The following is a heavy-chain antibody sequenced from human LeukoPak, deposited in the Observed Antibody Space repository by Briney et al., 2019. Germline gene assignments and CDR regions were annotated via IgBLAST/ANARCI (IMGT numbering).Heavy chain of an antibody. D-gene: IGHD2-2*03. CDR2: INPSGGST. Sequence: ASVKVSCKASGYTFTSYYMHRVRQAPGQGLEWMGIINPSGGSTSYAQKFQGRVTMTRDMSTSTVYMELSSLRSEDTAVYYCARDGGYCSSTSCYPDYWGQGTLVTVSS. V-gene: IGHV1-46*01. CDR3: ARDGGYCSSTSCYPDY. J-gene: IGHJ4*02. CDR1: GYTFTSYY.